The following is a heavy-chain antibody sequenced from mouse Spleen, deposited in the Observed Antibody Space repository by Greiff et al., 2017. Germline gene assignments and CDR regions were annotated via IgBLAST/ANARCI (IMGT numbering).Heavy chain of an antibody. J-gene: IGHJ2*01. Sequence: VKLQQPGAELVKPGASVKLSCKASGYTFTSYWMQWVKQRPGQGLEWIGEIDPSDSYTNYNQKFKGKATLTVDTSSSTAYMQLSSLTSEDSAVYYCARGAGSFDYWGQGTTLTVSS. D-gene: IGHD3-3*01. CDR3: ARGAGSFDY. CDR2: IDPSDSYT. V-gene: IGHV1-50*01. CDR1: GYTFTSYW.